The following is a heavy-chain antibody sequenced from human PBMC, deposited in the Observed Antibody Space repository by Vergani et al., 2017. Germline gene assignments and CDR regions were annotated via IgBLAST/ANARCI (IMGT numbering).Heavy chain of an antibody. V-gene: IGHV4-59*11. J-gene: IGHJ5*02. CDR3: ARDGPSVFRFLEWLSEGHNWFDP. CDR1: FDSIRNLY. CDR2: IHYSENT. Sequence: QVQLQESGPGLVKSSETLSLTCSVSFDSIRNLYCNWIRQPPGKGLEWIGSIHYSENTNYNPSLKTRVTISVDTSKNQFSLTLTSVTAADTAVYYCARDGPSVFRFLEWLSEGHNWFDPWGQGILVTVSS. D-gene: IGHD3-3*01.